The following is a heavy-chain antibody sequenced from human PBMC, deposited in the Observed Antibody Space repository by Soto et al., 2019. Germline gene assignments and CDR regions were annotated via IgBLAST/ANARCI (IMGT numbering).Heavy chain of an antibody. Sequence: SETLSLTCAVSGYSISSGYYSGRIRQPPGKGLEWIGSIYHSGSTYYNPSLKSRVTISVDTSENQFSLKLSSVTAADTAVYYCARGRGGNWVHYQSYYGMDVWGQGXSVTVCS. D-gene: IGHD7-27*01. CDR3: ARGRGGNWVHYQSYYGMDV. CDR1: GYSISSGYY. J-gene: IGHJ6*02. V-gene: IGHV4-38-2*01. CDR2: IYHSGST.